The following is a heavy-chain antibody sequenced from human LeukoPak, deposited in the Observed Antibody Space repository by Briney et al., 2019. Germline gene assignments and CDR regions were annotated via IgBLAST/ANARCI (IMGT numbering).Heavy chain of an antibody. D-gene: IGHD3-10*01. CDR1: GGSISSYY. Sequence: SETLSLTCTVSGGSISSYYWSWIQQPPGKGLEWIGYIYYSGSTNYNPSLKSRVTISVDTSKNQFSLKLSSVTAADTAVYYCARTFGEFSGFDYWGQGTLVTVSS. CDR2: IYYSGST. CDR3: ARTFGEFSGFDY. J-gene: IGHJ4*02. V-gene: IGHV4-59*01.